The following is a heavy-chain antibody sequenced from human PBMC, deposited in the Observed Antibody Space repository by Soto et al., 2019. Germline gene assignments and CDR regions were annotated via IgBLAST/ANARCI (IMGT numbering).Heavy chain of an antibody. Sequence: GESLKISCAASGFTVSSNYMSWVRQAPGKGLEWVSVIYSGGSTYYADSVKGRFTISRDNSKNTLYLQMNSLRAEDTAVYYCARDPPPIYSSSDTSDYWGQGTLVTVSS. CDR1: GFTVSSNY. CDR2: IYSGGST. D-gene: IGHD6-6*01. V-gene: IGHV3-66*01. J-gene: IGHJ4*02. CDR3: ARDPPPIYSSSDTSDY.